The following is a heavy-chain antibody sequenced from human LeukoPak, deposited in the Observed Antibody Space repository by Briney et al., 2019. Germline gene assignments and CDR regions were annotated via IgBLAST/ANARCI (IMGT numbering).Heavy chain of an antibody. D-gene: IGHD1-26*01. Sequence: GGSLRLSCAASGFTFSSYAMSWVRQAPGKGLELVSAISGSGGSTYYADSVKGRFTISRDNSKNTQYLQMNSLRAEDTAVYYCAKGGKWDVTPFDYWGQGTLVTVPS. J-gene: IGHJ4*02. V-gene: IGHV3-23*01. CDR2: ISGSGGST. CDR1: GFTFSSYA. CDR3: AKGGKWDVTPFDY.